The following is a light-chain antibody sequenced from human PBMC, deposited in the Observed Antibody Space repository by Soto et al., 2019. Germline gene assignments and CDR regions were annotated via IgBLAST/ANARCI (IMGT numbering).Light chain of an antibody. CDR3: QQLDSYVFT. CDR1: QGISSS. Sequence: IQLTQSPSSLSASVGDRVTITCRASQGISSSLAWYQQKPGEAPKLLIYAASTLQSGVPSRFSGSGSGTDFTLTISSLQPEDFATYYCQQLDSYVFTFGPGTKVDIK. V-gene: IGKV1-9*01. J-gene: IGKJ3*01. CDR2: AAS.